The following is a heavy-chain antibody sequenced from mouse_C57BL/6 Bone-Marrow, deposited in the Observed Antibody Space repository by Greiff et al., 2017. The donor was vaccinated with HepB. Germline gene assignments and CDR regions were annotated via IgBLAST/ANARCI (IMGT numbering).Heavy chain of an antibody. Sequence: QVQLKESGPGLVQPSQSLSITCTVSGFSLTSYGVHWVRQPPGKGLEWLGVIWSGGSTDYNAAFISRLSISKDNSKSQVFFKMNSLQADDTDIYYCAKRGGGWYFDVWGTGTTVTVSS. CDR2: IWSGGST. CDR3: AKRGGGWYFDV. V-gene: IGHV2-4*01. J-gene: IGHJ1*03. CDR1: GFSLTSYG.